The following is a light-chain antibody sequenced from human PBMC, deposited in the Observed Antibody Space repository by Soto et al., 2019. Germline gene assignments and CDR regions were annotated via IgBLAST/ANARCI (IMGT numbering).Light chain of an antibody. CDR1: SGDVGGYDY. CDR3: SSYAGSDNPYV. J-gene: IGLJ1*01. Sequence: SALTQPPSASGSPGQSVTISCTGTSGDVGGYDYVSWYQQHPGKAPKLMIYEVTKRPLGVPDRFSGSKSGNTASLTVSGLXAEDEADYYCSSYAGSDNPYVFGTGTKVTVL. CDR2: EVT. V-gene: IGLV2-8*01.